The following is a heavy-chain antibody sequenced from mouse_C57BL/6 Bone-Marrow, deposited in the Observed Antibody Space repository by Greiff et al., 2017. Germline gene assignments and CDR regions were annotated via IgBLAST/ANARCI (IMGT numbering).Heavy chain of an antibody. CDR2: IYPGGGYT. V-gene: IGHV1-63*01. D-gene: IGHD2-4*01. Sequence: VQLQQSGAELVRPGTSVKMSCKASGYTFTNYWIGWAKQRPGHGLEWIGDIYPGGGYTNYNEKFKGKATLTADKSSSTAYMQFSSLTSEDSAIYYCARKDYRAWFAYWGQGTLVTVSA. CDR3: ARKDYRAWFAY. J-gene: IGHJ3*01. CDR1: GYTFTNYW.